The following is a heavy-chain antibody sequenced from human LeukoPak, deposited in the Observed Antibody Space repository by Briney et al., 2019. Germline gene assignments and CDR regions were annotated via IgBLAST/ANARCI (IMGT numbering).Heavy chain of an antibody. CDR2: ISSSGSTI. J-gene: IGHJ6*02. D-gene: IGHD2-2*01. V-gene: IGHV3-48*03. CDR1: GFTVSSYE. CDR3: AAKDIVVVPAPFYYYGMDV. Sequence: GGSLRLSCAASGFTVSSYEMNWVRQAPGKGLEWVSYISSSGSTIYYADSVKGRFTISRDNAKNSLYLQMNSLRAEDTAVYYCAAKDIVVVPAPFYYYGMDVWGQGTTVTVSS.